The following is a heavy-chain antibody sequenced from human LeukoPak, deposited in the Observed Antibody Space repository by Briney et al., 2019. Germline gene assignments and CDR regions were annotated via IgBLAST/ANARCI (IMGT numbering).Heavy chain of an antibody. Sequence: SETLSLTCAVYGGSFSGYYWSWIRQPPGKGLEWIGEINHSGSTNYNPSLKSRVTISVDTSKNQFSLKLSSVTAADTAVYYCARGRRWNGMDVWGQGTTVTVSS. CDR3: ARGRRWNGMDV. J-gene: IGHJ6*02. CDR2: INHSGST. V-gene: IGHV4-34*01. CDR1: GGSFSGYY. D-gene: IGHD3-3*01.